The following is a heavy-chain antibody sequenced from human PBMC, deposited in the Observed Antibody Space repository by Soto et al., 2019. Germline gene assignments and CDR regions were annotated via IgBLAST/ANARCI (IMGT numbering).Heavy chain of an antibody. Sequence: QITLQESGPTLVKPTQTLTLTCTFSGFSLSTVGVGVGWIRQPPGKALEWLALTYWDDDNRYRPSLRHRLTITKDIYTNQVVLTLADVDPVDTATYYRVHLLFMEPGDYWGQGILVTVSS. V-gene: IGHV2-5*02. CDR1: GFSLSTVGVG. CDR3: VHLLFMEPGDY. CDR2: TYWDDDN. D-gene: IGHD3-3*01. J-gene: IGHJ4*02.